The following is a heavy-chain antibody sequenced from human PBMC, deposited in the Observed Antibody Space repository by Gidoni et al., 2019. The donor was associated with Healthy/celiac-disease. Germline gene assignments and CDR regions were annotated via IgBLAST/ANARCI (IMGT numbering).Heavy chain of an antibody. D-gene: IGHD1-20*01. CDR2: ISGSGGST. Sequence: VKLLESGGGLVQPGGSLRLSCAASGFTFSSFAMSWVRQAPGKGLEWVSTISGSGGSTYFADSVKGRFTISRDNSKNTLYLQMNSLRAEDTAVFYCAKADNWNHFDYWGQGTLVTVSS. CDR1: GFTFSSFA. J-gene: IGHJ4*02. V-gene: IGHV3-23*01. CDR3: AKADNWNHFDY.